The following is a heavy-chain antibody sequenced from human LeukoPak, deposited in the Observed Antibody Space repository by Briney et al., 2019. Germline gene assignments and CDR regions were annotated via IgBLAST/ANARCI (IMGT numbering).Heavy chain of an antibody. CDR3: ARESFAARWD. Sequence: GGSLRLSCAASGFTVSSNYMTWVRQAPGKGLEWVSIIYSGGSTYYADSVKGRFTISRDNSKNTLYLQMNSLRAEDTAMYYCARESFAARWDWGQGTLVTVSS. CDR2: IYSGGST. CDR1: GFTVSSNY. V-gene: IGHV3-53*01. D-gene: IGHD6-6*01. J-gene: IGHJ4*02.